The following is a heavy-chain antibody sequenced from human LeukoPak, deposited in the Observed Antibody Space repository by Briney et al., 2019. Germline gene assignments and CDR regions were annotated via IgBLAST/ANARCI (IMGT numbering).Heavy chain of an antibody. Sequence: GGSLGLSCAASGFTFSNFAMTWVRQAPGKGLEWVSVISTSGTYYAESVKGRFTISRDNSKNTLYLQMSSLRAEDTAVYYCAKNINHLEWGQGTLVTVSS. V-gene: IGHV3-23*01. D-gene: IGHD1-14*01. CDR3: AKNINHLE. J-gene: IGHJ4*02. CDR1: GFTFSNFA. CDR2: ISTSGT.